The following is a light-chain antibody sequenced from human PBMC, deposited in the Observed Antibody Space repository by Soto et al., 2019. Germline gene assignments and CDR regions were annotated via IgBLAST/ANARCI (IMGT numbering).Light chain of an antibody. Sequence: EIVMTQSPATLSVSPGDGATLSCRASQSVCSNLAWYQQKPGQPPRLLISGASTRATGIPARFSGSGSGTEFTLTISSLQSEDFAVYYCQQYNNWPPMFGQGTKVEIK. CDR1: QSVCSN. CDR3: QQYNNWPPM. V-gene: IGKV3-15*01. J-gene: IGKJ1*01. CDR2: GAS.